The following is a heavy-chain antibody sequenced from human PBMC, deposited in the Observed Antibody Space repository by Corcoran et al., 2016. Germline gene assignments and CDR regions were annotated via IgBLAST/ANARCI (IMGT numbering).Heavy chain of an antibody. CDR3: TTDSLINYDFWSGYSPPFDY. Sequence: EVQLVESGGGLVKPGGSLRLSCAASGFTFSNAWMNWVRQAPGKGLEWVGRIKSNTDGGTTDYAAPVKGRFTISRDDSKNTLYLQMNSLKTEDTAVYYCTTDSLINYDFWSGYSPPFDYWGQGTLVTVSS. CDR2: IKSNTDGGTT. D-gene: IGHD3-3*01. J-gene: IGHJ4*02. CDR1: GFTFSNAW. V-gene: IGHV3-15*07.